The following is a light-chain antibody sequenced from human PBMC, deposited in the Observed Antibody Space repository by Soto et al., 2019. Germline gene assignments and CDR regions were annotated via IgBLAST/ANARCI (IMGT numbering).Light chain of an antibody. CDR2: DAS. Sequence: QSALTQPASVSVSAGQSITISCTGTSSDNGGYDYVSWYQHHPGKTPSLIPYDASKLPSGVSNRCTGSLHGNTASLTISGLQAEDEAEYYCSSYATSSTLDVFGTGTKVTVL. V-gene: IGLV2-14*03. CDR1: SSDNGGYDY. CDR3: SSYATSSTLDV. J-gene: IGLJ1*01.